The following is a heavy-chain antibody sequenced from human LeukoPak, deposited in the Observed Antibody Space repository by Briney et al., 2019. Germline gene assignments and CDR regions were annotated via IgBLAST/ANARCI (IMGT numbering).Heavy chain of an antibody. V-gene: IGHV1-2*02. CDR1: GYTFTGYY. CDR3: AKIRDYFDSSGYYYDY. D-gene: IGHD3-22*01. CDR2: INPNSGGT. Sequence: ASVKVSFKASGYTFTGYYLHWVRQSPGQGLEWMGWINPNSGGTNYAQKFQGRVTMTRDTSISTAYMELSSLRSDDTAVYYCAKIRDYFDSSGYYYDYWGQGTLVTVSS. J-gene: IGHJ4*02.